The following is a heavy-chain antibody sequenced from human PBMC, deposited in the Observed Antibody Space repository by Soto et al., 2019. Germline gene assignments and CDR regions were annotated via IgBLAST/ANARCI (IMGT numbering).Heavy chain of an antibody. D-gene: IGHD6-13*01. J-gene: IGHJ3*02. V-gene: IGHV5-51*01. CDR1: GYSFTSYW. Sequence: GESLKTSCKGSGYSFTSYWIAWVRQMPGKGLEWRGSIYTGDSDTRYSPSFQGQVTISADKSISTAYLQRSSLKASDTAMYYCATPRSEFSQQLVGRDAFDIWGQGTMVTVSS. CDR3: ATPRSEFSQQLVGRDAFDI. CDR2: IYTGDSDT.